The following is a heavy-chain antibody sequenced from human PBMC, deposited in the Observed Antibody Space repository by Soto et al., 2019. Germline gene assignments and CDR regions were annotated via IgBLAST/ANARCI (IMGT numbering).Heavy chain of an antibody. V-gene: IGHV1-18*01. CDR2: VSGDNGHT. Sequence: QVQLVQSGAEVKKPGASVKVSCKASGYTFTTHGISWVRQVPGQGLEWMGWVSGDNGHTNYAQSLQGRVTMTTDTSTNTAYMELRSLRSDDTAVYYCARDLGYCRSGLGYREWFDPWGQGTLVTVSS. CDR1: GYTFTTHG. CDR3: ARDLGYCRSGLGYREWFDP. D-gene: IGHD2-2*01. J-gene: IGHJ5*02.